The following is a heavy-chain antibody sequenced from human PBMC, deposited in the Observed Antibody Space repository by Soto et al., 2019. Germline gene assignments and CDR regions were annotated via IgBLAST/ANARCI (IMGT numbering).Heavy chain of an antibody. D-gene: IGHD4-17*01. CDR1: GFTFSSFS. J-gene: IGHJ6*03. V-gene: IGHV3-21*01. CDR2: ISSSSSYI. CDR3: ARDPSPGDNSSPSSMDV. Sequence: EVQLVESGGCLVKPGGSLRLSCAASGFTFSSFSMNWFRQAPGKGLEWVSSISSSSSYIYYADSVKGRFTISRDNANNSLYLQMNSLRDEDTAIYYCARDPSPGDNSSPSSMDVWGKGPTFTVSS.